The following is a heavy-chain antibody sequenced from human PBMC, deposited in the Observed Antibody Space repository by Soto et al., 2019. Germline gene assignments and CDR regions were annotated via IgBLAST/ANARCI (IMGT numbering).Heavy chain of an antibody. Sequence: QVQLVESGGGVVQPGRSLRLSCAASGFTFSDYGMHWVRQAPGKGLEWVAVIWYDGSNKYYADSVKGRFTISRDNPKNTLYLQMSSLRAEDTAVYYCARDPLHYDILTGYSPNYFDFWGQGTLVTVSS. CDR2: IWYDGSNK. D-gene: IGHD3-9*01. CDR3: ARDPLHYDILTGYSPNYFDF. J-gene: IGHJ4*02. CDR1: GFTFSDYG. V-gene: IGHV3-33*01.